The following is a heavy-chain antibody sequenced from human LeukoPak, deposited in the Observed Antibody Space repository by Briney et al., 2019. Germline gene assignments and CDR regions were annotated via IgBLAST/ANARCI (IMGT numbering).Heavy chain of an antibody. Sequence: GGSLRLSCAASGFSFSDAWMSWVRQIPGKGLHWLARIESKTDGGTTDYAAPVKGRFTISRDDSTTTLYLQMNSLKSEDTAVYYCTTYGSGRKFDYWGQGILVTVSS. CDR1: GFSFSDAW. J-gene: IGHJ4*02. CDR3: TTYGSGRKFDY. CDR2: IESKTDGGTT. V-gene: IGHV3-15*04. D-gene: IGHD3-10*01.